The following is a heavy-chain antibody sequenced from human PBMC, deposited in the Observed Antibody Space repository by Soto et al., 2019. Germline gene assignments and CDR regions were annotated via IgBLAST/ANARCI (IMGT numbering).Heavy chain of an antibody. CDR1: GGSISSGGYY. J-gene: IGHJ4*02. V-gene: IGHV4-31*03. Sequence: SETLSLTCTVSGGSISSGGYYWSWIRQHPGKGLEWIGYIYYSGSTYYNPSLKSRVTISVDTSKNQFSLKLSSVTAADTAVYYCARASPFWSGYYFDYWGQGTLVTVSS. D-gene: IGHD3-3*01. CDR2: IYYSGST. CDR3: ARASPFWSGYYFDY.